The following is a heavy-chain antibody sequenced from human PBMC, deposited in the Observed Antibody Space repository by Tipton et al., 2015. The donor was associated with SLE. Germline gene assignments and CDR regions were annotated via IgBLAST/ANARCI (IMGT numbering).Heavy chain of an antibody. V-gene: IGHV4-59*01. J-gene: IGHJ3*02. CDR1: GGSISSYY. CDR2: IYYSGST. D-gene: IGHD2-15*01. Sequence: TLSLTCTVSGGSISSYYWSWIRQPPGKGLEWIGYIYYSGSTNCNPSLKSRVTISVETSKNQFSLKLSSVTAADTAVYYCARAEGSWDAFDIWGQGTTVIVSS. CDR3: ARAEGSWDAFDI.